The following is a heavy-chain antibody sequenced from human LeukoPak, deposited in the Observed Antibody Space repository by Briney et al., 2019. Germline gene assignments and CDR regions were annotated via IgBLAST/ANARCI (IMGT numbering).Heavy chain of an antibody. Sequence: PSETLSLTCAVYGGSFSGYYWSWIRQPPGKGLEWIGEINHSGSTNYNPSLKSRVTISVDTSKNQFSLKLSSVTAADTAVYYCARDGSGWFFDYWGQGTLVTVSS. CDR3: ARDGSGWFFDY. CDR1: GGSFSGYY. D-gene: IGHD6-19*01. CDR2: INHSGST. J-gene: IGHJ4*02. V-gene: IGHV4-34*01.